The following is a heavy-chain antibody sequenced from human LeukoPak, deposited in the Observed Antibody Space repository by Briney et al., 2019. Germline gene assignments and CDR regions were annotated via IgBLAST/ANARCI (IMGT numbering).Heavy chain of an antibody. D-gene: IGHD4-11*01. CDR1: GGSISSYY. V-gene: IGHV4-4*07. J-gene: IGHJ6*03. Sequence: PSETLSLTCTVSGGSISSYYWSWIRQPAGKGLEWIGRIYTSGSTNYNPSLKSRVTMSVDTSKNQFSLKLSSVTAADTAVYYCARVRGYSKFYYYYYMDVWGKGTTVTVSS. CDR2: IYTSGST. CDR3: ARVRGYSKFYYYYYMDV.